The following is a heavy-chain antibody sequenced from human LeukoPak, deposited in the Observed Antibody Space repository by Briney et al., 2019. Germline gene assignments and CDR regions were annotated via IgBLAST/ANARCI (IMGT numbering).Heavy chain of an antibody. CDR3: ARSVPLTYYYYYGMDV. CDR1: GYTFTSYA. Sequence: ASVKVSCKASGYTFTSYAMHWARQAPGQRLEWMGWINAGNGNTKYSQKFQGRVTITRDTSASTAYMELSSLRSEDTAVYYCARSVPLTYYYYYGMDVWGQGTTVTVSS. V-gene: IGHV1-3*01. CDR2: INAGNGNT. J-gene: IGHJ6*02. D-gene: IGHD3-9*01.